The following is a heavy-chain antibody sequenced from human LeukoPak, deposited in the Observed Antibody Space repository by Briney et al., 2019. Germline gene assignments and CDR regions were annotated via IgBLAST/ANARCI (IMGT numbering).Heavy chain of an antibody. CDR2: IYHSGST. CDR1: GYSISSGYY. Sequence: SETLSPTCAVSGYSISSGYYWGWIRQPPGKGLEWIGSIYHSGSTYYNPSLKSRVTISVDTSKNQFSLKLSSVTAADTAVYYCARDIVVVVAASYFDYWGQGTLVTVSS. D-gene: IGHD2-15*01. J-gene: IGHJ4*02. CDR3: ARDIVVVVAASYFDY. V-gene: IGHV4-38-2*02.